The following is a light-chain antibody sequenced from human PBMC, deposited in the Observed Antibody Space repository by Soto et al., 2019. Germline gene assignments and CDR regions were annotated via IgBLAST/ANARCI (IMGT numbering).Light chain of an antibody. CDR2: DAS. Sequence: IQLGKSPSTLCASVWYRFTITCRASQTINKWLAWYQQKPGKAPKLLIYDASSLEVGVPSRFSGSGSGTEFTLTISSMQPDDFATYYCHHYTRTFGQGTKVDI. CDR1: QTINKW. CDR3: HHYTRT. J-gene: IGKJ1*01. V-gene: IGKV1-5*01.